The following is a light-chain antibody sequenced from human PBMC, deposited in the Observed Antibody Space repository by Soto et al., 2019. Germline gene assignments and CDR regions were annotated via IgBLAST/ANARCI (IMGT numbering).Light chain of an antibody. CDR2: AAS. Sequence: DIQMTQSPSSLSASVGDRATITCRASQSISTYLNWYQKKPGKAPKLLIYAASTLQSGVPSRFSGSGSGTDFTLTIYSLQPEDFATYYCQRSDGNWAFGQGSKVEIK. J-gene: IGKJ1*01. CDR3: QRSDGNWA. V-gene: IGKV1-39*01. CDR1: QSISTY.